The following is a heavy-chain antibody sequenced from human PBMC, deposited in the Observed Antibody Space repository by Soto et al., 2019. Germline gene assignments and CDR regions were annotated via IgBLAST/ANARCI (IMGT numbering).Heavy chain of an antibody. D-gene: IGHD3-10*01. J-gene: IGHJ6*02. CDR3: ARDGGGVRGVVGYYYYGMDV. CDR1: GGTFSSYA. Sequence: ASVKVSCKASGGTFSSYAISWVRQAPGQGLEWMGGIIPIFGTANYAQKFQGRVTITADESTSTAYMELSSLRSEDTAVYYCARDGGGVRGVVGYYYYGMDVWGQGTTVTVSS. V-gene: IGHV1-69*13. CDR2: IIPIFGTA.